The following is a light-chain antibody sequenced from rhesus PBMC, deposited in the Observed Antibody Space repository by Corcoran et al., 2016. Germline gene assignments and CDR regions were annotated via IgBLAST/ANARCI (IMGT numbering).Light chain of an antibody. Sequence: ETVVTQSPATLSLSPGERATLSCRASQTVGNYLAWYQERPGQPPRLLIYGASRRATGTPDRFSGSGSVTDFTLTISSLESEDVGIYYCQQSNNLYSFGQGTKVEIK. CDR3: QQSNNLYS. V-gene: IGKV3-24*04. CDR1: QTVGNY. J-gene: IGKJ2*01. CDR2: GAS.